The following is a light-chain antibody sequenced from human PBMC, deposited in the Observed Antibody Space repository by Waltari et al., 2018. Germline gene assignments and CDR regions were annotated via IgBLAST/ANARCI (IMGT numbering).Light chain of an antibody. J-gene: IGLJ3*02. CDR1: RADVGGSNS. CDR3: SCLTKGNTWI. Sequence: QFALTQPASLSGTPGQSIVISCTGSRADVGGSNSVCWYQQHPGKAPKVLIFDVNSRPPGVDYRFSGSQSGNTASLTISGLQPEDEANYYCSCLTKGNTWIFGGGTELTVL. CDR2: DVN. V-gene: IGLV2-14*03.